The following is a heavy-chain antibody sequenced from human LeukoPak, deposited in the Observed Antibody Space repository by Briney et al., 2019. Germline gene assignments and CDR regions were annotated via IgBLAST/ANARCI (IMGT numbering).Heavy chain of an antibody. CDR2: INTNTGNP. Sequence: ASVKVSCKASGYTFTSYGISWVRQAPGQGLEWMGWINTNTGNPTYAQGFTGRFVFSLDTSVSAAYLQISSLKAEDTAVYYCARAIFNWNYVFWFDPWGQGTLVTVSS. CDR3: ARAIFNWNYVFWFDP. J-gene: IGHJ5*02. V-gene: IGHV7-4-1*02. D-gene: IGHD1-7*01. CDR1: GYTFTSYG.